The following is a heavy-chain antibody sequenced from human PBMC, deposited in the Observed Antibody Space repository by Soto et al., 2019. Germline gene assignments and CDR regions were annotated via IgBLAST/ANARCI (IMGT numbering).Heavy chain of an antibody. CDR1: GGIFSNYA. Sequence: TSVKVTCKASGGIFSNYAISWVRQAPGQGLEWMGGITPIFGTANYAQNFQGRVTITADESTSTAYMELSSLRSEDTALYYCARGWSYDILTGYSYWGQGTLVTVSS. V-gene: IGHV1-69*01. CDR3: ARGWSYDILTGYSY. D-gene: IGHD3-9*01. J-gene: IGHJ4*02. CDR2: ITPIFGTA.